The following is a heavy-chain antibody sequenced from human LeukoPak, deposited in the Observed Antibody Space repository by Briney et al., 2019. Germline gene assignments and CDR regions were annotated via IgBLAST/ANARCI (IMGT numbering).Heavy chain of an antibody. D-gene: IGHD2-15*01. CDR1: GGSISSSSYY. Sequence: SETLSLTCTVSGGSISSSSYYWGWIRQPPGKGLEWIGSIYYSGSTYYNPSLKSRVTISVDTSKNQFSLKLSSVTAADTAVYYCASQSHSGGSLGGYWGQGTLVSVSS. CDR2: IYYSGST. J-gene: IGHJ4*02. V-gene: IGHV4-39*01. CDR3: ASQSHSGGSLGGY.